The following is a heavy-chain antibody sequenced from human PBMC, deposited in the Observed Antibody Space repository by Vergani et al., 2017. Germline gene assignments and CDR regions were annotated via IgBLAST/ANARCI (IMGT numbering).Heavy chain of an antibody. J-gene: IGHJ4*02. CDR3: AKGPAALDY. D-gene: IGHD2-2*01. Sequence: EVQLLESGGGLVQPGGSLRLSCAASGFTFSSYAMSWVRQAPGKGLEWVSVIYSGGSSTYYADSVKGRFTISRDNSKNTLYLQMNSLRAEDTAVYYCAKGPAALDYWGQGTLVTVSS. CDR1: GFTFSSYA. CDR2: IYSGGSST. V-gene: IGHV3-23*03.